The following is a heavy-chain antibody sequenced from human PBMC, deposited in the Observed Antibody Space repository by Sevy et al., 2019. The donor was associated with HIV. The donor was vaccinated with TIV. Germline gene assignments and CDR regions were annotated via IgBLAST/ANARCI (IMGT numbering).Heavy chain of an antibody. CDR2: INPNSGAT. Sequence: ASVKGSCKASGYTFTGYYMHWVRQAPGQGLEWMGRINPNSGATDYAQKFQDRVTMTRDTSISAAYMELSSLTSDDTAVYYCAKSAPGTFDFWGQGTLVTVSS. V-gene: IGHV1-2*06. D-gene: IGHD6-13*01. CDR1: GYTFTGYY. J-gene: IGHJ4*02. CDR3: AKSAPGTFDF.